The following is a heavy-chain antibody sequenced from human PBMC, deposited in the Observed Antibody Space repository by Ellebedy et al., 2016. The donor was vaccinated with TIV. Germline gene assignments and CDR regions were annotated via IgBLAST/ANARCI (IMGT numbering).Heavy chain of an antibody. CDR2: IYYRGSA. V-gene: IGHV4-39*07. CDR1: GGSISNSDYY. CDR3: ARDPALPRGRFDT. J-gene: IGHJ5*02. Sequence: MPSETLSLTCTVSGGSISNSDYYWNWIRQPPGKGLEWIGSIYYRGSAYYNPSLQSRVTVSVDTSKNQFSLNLSSVTAADTAVYYCARDPALPRGRFDTWGQGTLVTVSS.